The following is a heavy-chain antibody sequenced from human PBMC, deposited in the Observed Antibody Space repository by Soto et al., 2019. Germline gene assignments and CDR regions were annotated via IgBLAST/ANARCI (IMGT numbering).Heavy chain of an antibody. CDR2: ISGSGGST. V-gene: IGHV3-23*01. J-gene: IGHJ3*02. D-gene: IGHD1-26*01. CDR1: GFTFSSYA. Sequence: EVQLLESGGGLVQPGGSLRLSCAASGFTFSSYAMSWVRQAPGKGLEWVSAISGSGGSTYYADSVKGRFTISRDNSKNTLDLQMNSLRAEDTAVYYFASLSYAAAFGIWGQGTMVTVSS. CDR3: ASLSYAAAFGI.